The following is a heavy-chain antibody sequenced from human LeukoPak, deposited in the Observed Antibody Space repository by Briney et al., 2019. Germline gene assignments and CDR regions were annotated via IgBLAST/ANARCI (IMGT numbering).Heavy chain of an antibody. D-gene: IGHD4-17*01. CDR2: MNPDSGNT. V-gene: IGHV1-8*01. J-gene: IGHJ3*02. CDR3: ATSNGDYFAFDI. Sequence: EASLKVSCKASGYTFTSYGINWVRQATGQGLEWVGLMNPDSGNTSYAQKFQGRVTITRDTSISTAYLQLSSLRSEDTAVYYCATSNGDYFAFDIWGRGTMVTVSS. CDR1: GYTFTSYG.